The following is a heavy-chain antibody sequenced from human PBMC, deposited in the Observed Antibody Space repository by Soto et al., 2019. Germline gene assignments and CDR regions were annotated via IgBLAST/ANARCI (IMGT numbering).Heavy chain of an antibody. V-gene: IGHV3-53*01. CDR3: ATWHLREHAYDI. Sequence: GGSLRLSCAAFGFTVSGKKYVAWVRQAPGKGLEWVSALYDLDGTYYADSVKGRFTTSSDSSRTTVYLQMNDLRPDDTAVYSCATWHLREHAYDIWGQGTTVTVSS. CDR1: GFTVSGKKY. D-gene: IGHD3-10*01. CDR2: LYDLDGT. J-gene: IGHJ3*02.